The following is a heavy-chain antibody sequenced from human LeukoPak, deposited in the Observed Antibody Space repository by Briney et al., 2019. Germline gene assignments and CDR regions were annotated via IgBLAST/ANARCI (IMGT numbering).Heavy chain of an antibody. D-gene: IGHD5-12*01. Sequence: PGGSLRLSCAASGFTFDDYAMHWVRHAPGKGLEWVSGISWNSGSIGYADSVKGRFTISRDNSKNTLYLQMNSLRAEDTAVYYCAKWATTNEYYYYGMDVWGQGTTVTVSS. V-gene: IGHV3-9*01. J-gene: IGHJ6*02. CDR1: GFTFDDYA. CDR2: ISWNSGSI. CDR3: AKWATTNEYYYYGMDV.